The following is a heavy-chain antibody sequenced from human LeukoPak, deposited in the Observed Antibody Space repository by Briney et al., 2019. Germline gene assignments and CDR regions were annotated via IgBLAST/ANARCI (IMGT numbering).Heavy chain of an antibody. CDR2: IYTSGST. Sequence: SETLSLTCTVSGGSISSYYWSWIRQPPGKGLEWIGYIYTSGSTNYNPSLKSRVTISVDTSKNQFSLKLSSVTAADKAVYYCARVIYYYMDVWGKGTTVTVSS. J-gene: IGHJ6*03. CDR1: GGSISSYY. V-gene: IGHV4-4*09. CDR3: ARVIYYYMDV.